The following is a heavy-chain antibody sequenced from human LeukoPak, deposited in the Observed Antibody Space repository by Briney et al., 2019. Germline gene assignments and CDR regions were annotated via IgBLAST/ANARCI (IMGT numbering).Heavy chain of an antibody. Sequence: GGSLRLSCAASGFTFSSYAMHWVRQAPGKGLEWVAVISYDGSNKYYADSVKGRFTISRDNSKNTLYLQMNSLRAEDTAVYYCARGDLRSNYYDSSGYWYYFDYWGQGTLVTVSS. CDR3: ARGDLRSNYYDSSGYWYYFDY. D-gene: IGHD3-22*01. CDR1: GFTFSSYA. CDR2: ISYDGSNK. J-gene: IGHJ4*02. V-gene: IGHV3-30-3*01.